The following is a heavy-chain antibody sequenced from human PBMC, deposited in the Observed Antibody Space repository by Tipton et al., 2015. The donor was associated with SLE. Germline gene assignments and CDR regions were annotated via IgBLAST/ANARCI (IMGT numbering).Heavy chain of an antibody. CDR1: GGSISSSRYY. D-gene: IGHD3-22*01. V-gene: IGHV4-39*07. J-gene: IGHJ6*03. CDR3: ARGALYYYDSSGYYSRYYYYYMDV. CDR2: IYHSGTA. Sequence: TLSLTCTVSGGSISSSRYYWGWIRQPPGKGLEWIGSIYHSGTAYYNPSLKSRVTISVDTSKNQFSLKLSSVTAADTAVYYCARGALYYYDSSGYYSRYYYYYMDVWGKGTTVTVSS.